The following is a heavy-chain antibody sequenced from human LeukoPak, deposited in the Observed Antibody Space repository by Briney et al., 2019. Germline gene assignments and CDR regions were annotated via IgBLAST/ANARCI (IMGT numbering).Heavy chain of an antibody. Sequence: PGGSLRLSCAASGFTFSSYSMNWVRQAPGKGLEWVSSTSSSSSYIYYADSVKGRFTISRDNAKNSLYLQMNSLRAEDTAVYYCARGDPYYYDSSGYRSWDYWGQGTLVTVSS. V-gene: IGHV3-21*01. CDR3: ARGDPYYYDSSGYRSWDY. CDR1: GFTFSSYS. J-gene: IGHJ4*02. CDR2: TSSSSSYI. D-gene: IGHD3-22*01.